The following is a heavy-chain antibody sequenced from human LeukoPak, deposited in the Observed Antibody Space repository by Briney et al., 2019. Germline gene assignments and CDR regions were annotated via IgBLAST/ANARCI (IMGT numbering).Heavy chain of an antibody. V-gene: IGHV1-69*05. J-gene: IGHJ4*02. Sequence: RASVKVSCKASGGTFSSYAISWVRQAPGQGLEWMGGIIPIFGTANYAQKFQGRVTITTDESTSTAYMELSSLRSEDTAVYYCARGRTYYDFWSGEFDYWGQGTLVTVSS. CDR3: ARGRTYYDFWSGEFDY. D-gene: IGHD3-3*01. CDR2: IIPIFGTA. CDR1: GGTFSSYA.